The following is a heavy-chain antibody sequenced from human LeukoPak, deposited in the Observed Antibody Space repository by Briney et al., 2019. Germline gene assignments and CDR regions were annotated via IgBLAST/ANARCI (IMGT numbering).Heavy chain of an antibody. D-gene: IGHD3-3*01. CDR2: ISDSGVYT. V-gene: IGHV3-23*01. CDR3: ARDERLLSFLK. Sequence: GGSLRLSCAASGFTFSSYAMSWVRQAPGRGLEWVSSISDSGVYTNYADSVKGRFTISRDNSKNTLYLQMNSLRAEDTAIYYCARDERLLSFLKWGQGTLVTVSS. J-gene: IGHJ4*02. CDR1: GFTFSSYA.